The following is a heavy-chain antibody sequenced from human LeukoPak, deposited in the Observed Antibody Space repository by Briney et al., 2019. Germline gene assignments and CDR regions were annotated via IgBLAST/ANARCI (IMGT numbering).Heavy chain of an antibody. V-gene: IGHV1-2*02. CDR2: INPNSGGT. CDR3: APGPRGQLVPFFDY. J-gene: IGHJ4*02. D-gene: IGHD6-6*01. CDR1: GYTFTGYY. Sequence: ASVKVSCKASGYTFTGYYMHWVRQTPGQGLEWMGWINPNSGGTNYAQKFQGRVTMTRNTSISTAYMELSRLRSDDTAVYYCAPGPRGQLVPFFDYWGQGTLVTVSS.